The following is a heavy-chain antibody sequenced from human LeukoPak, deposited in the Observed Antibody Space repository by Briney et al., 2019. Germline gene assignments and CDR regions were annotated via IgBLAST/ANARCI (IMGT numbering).Heavy chain of an antibody. Sequence: GGSLRLSCAASGFTFSSYSMNWVRQAPGKGLEWVSYISSSSTIYYADSVKGRFTISRDNAKNSLYLQMNSLRAEDTAVYYCASDPSSYYYDSSGYPEYYLDYWGQGTLVTVSS. D-gene: IGHD3-22*01. CDR3: ASDPSSYYYDSSGYPEYYLDY. J-gene: IGHJ4*02. CDR1: GFTFSSYS. CDR2: ISSSSTI. V-gene: IGHV3-48*01.